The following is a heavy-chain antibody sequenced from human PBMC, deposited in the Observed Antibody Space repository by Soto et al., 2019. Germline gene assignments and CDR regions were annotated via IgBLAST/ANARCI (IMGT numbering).Heavy chain of an antibody. CDR3: AREGASITIFSPWFDP. V-gene: IGHV4-30-4*01. D-gene: IGHD3-3*01. CDR1: GGSISSGDYY. Sequence: SETLSLTCTVSGGSISSGDYYWSWIRQPPGKGLEWIGYIYYSGSTYYNPSLKSRVTISVDTSKNQFSLKLSSVTAADTAVYYCAREGASITIFSPWFDPWGQGTLVTVSS. J-gene: IGHJ5*02. CDR2: IYYSGST.